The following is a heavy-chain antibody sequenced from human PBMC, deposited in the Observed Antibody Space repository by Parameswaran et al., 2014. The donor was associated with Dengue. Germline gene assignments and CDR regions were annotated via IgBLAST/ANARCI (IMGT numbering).Heavy chain of an antibody. CDR3: ARGWNYWFDP. D-gene: IGHD1-7*01. CDR2: ISYDGSNK. V-gene: IGHV3-30-3*01. J-gene: IGHJ5*02. Sequence: WIRQPPGKGLGWVAVISYDGSNKYYADSVKGRFTISRDNSKNTLYLQMNSLRAEDTAVYYCARGWNYWFDPWGQGTLVTVSS.